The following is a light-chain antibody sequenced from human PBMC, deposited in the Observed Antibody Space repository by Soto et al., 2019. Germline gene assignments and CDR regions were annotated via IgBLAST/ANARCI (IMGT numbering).Light chain of an antibody. CDR3: LQDHDYRHT. CDR2: AAS. V-gene: IGKV1-6*01. CDR1: QGVGDD. Sequence: AIQMTQSPSSLSASVGDRVTITCRASQGVGDDLGWYQQRPGKAPKVLIYAASTLQSGGPSRFSGSGSGTFFTLTISSLQPDDYATYYCLQDHDYRHTFGQGTKVEIK. J-gene: IGKJ1*01.